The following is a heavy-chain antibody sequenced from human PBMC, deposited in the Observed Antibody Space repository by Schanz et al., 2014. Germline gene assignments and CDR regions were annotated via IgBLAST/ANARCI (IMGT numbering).Heavy chain of an antibody. CDR1: GFTVSSNH. CDR3: ASGVHVSSLQKGLQF. D-gene: IGHD3-10*01. CDR2: ISSSGSYI. V-gene: IGHV3-21*01. Sequence: EGQLLESGGGLIQPGGSLRLSCAVSGFTVSSNHMSWVRQAPGKGLEWVSSISSSGSYIHYADSVKGRFTISRDNAKNTLYLQMNSLRAEDTAVYYCASGVHVSSLQKGLQFWGRGTLVIVSS. J-gene: IGHJ1*01.